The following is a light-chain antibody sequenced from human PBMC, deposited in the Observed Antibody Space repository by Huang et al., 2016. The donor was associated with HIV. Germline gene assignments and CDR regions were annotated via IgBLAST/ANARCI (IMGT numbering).Light chain of an antibody. V-gene: IGKV4-1*01. J-gene: IGKJ2*01. CDR1: QTLLYTSNNKNY. Sequence: DVVMAQSPDSLAVSLGERATIKCRSSQTLLYTSNNKNYFSWFQQKPGQPPKVLISLASTRSSGIPDRFRGSGSGTNFTLTISSLQAEDVAVYYCQQYFNIPYTFGQGTKLEIK. CDR3: QQYFNIPYT. CDR2: LAS.